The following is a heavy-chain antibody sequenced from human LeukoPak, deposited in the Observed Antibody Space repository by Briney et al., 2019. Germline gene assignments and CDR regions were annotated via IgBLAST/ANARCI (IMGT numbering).Heavy chain of an antibody. Sequence: PSETLSLTCAVSGGSISSGGYSWSWIRQPPGKGLEWIGYIYHSGSTYYNPSLKSRVTISVDRSKNQFSLKLSSVTAADTAVYYCAKGSGSYWSNGMDAWGQGTTVTVSS. D-gene: IGHD3-10*01. V-gene: IGHV4-30-2*01. J-gene: IGHJ6*02. CDR3: AKGSGSYWSNGMDA. CDR1: GGSISSGGYS. CDR2: IYHSGST.